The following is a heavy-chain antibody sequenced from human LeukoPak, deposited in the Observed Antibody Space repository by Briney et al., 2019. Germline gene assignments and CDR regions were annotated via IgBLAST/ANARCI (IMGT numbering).Heavy chain of an antibody. J-gene: IGHJ5*02. Sequence: HPSETLSLTCTVSGASISSHYWCWIRQPPGTGLEWIGDIYYRGSTTYNHSLKSRVSISLDTSRNQFSLNLSSVTAADTAVYYCAKLEVGRFDPWGQGTLVTVSS. V-gene: IGHV4-59*11. D-gene: IGHD7-27*01. CDR3: AKLEVGRFDP. CDR1: GASISSHY. CDR2: IYYRGST.